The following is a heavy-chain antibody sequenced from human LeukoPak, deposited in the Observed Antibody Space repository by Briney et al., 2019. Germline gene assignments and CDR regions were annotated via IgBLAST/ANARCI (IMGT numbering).Heavy chain of an antibody. CDR1: GGSIRSSYYY. V-gene: IGHV4-39*07. J-gene: IGHJ4*02. Sequence: NPSETLSLTCTVSGGSIRSSYYYWGWIRQPPGKGLEWIGSIYDSGSTNYNPSLKSRVTISVDTSKNQFSLKLSSVTAADTAVYYCARSAAGPYYFDYWGQGTLVTVSS. CDR3: ARSAAGPYYFDY. D-gene: IGHD6-13*01. CDR2: IYDSGST.